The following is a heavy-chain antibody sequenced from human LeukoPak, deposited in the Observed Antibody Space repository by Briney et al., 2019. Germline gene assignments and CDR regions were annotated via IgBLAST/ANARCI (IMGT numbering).Heavy chain of an antibody. CDR1: GFTVSSNS. Sequence: GGSLRLSCTVSGFTVSSNSMSWVRQAPGKGLEWVSAISGSGGSRDYADSVKGRLTISRDNSKNTLYLQMNSLRAEDTAVYYCAKDGIERVIMYYFDYWGQGTLVTVSS. CDR2: ISGSGGSR. V-gene: IGHV3-23*01. J-gene: IGHJ4*02. CDR3: AKDGIERVIMYYFDY. D-gene: IGHD3-10*01.